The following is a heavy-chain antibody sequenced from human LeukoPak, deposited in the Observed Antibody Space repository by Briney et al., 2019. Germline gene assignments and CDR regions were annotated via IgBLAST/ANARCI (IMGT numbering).Heavy chain of an antibody. CDR1: GGSISSSSYY. D-gene: IGHD3-16*01. CDR3: ARGGIIPDY. J-gene: IGHJ4*02. Sequence: SETLSLTCTVSGGSISSSSYYWGWIRQPPGKGLEWIGYIYYSGSTNYNPSLKSRVTISVDTSKNQFSLKLSSVTAADTAVYYCARGGIIPDYWGQGTLVTVSS. V-gene: IGHV4-61*05. CDR2: IYYSGST.